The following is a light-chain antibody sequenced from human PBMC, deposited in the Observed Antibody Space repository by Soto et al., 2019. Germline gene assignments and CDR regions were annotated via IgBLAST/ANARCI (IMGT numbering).Light chain of an antibody. CDR3: QQYGRSPPNT. Sequence: EIVLTQSPGTLSLSPGERASLSCRASQSVSSNYLAWYQQKPGQAPRLLIYGASSRATGIPDKFSGSGSGTDFTHTISRLEPEDFAVYYCQQYGRSPPNTFGQGTKLEIK. CDR1: QSVSSNY. CDR2: GAS. J-gene: IGKJ2*01. V-gene: IGKV3-20*01.